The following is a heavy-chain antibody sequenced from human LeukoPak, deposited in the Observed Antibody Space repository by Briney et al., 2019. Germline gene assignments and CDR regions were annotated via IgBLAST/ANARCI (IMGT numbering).Heavy chain of an antibody. J-gene: IGHJ4*02. CDR2: INHSGST. CDR3: ASDVVVPAAIKN. CDR1: GGSFSGYY. Sequence: SETLSLTCAVYGGSFSGYYWSWIRQPPGKGLEWIGEINHSGSTNYNPSLKSRVTISVDTSKNQFSLKLSSVTAADTAVYYCASDVVVPAAIKNWGQGTLVTASS. D-gene: IGHD2-2*02. V-gene: IGHV4-34*01.